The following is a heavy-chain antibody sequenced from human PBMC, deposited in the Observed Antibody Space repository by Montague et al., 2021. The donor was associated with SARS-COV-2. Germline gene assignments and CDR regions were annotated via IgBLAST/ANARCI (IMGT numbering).Heavy chain of an antibody. CDR1: GFTFSKFA. CDR3: AREFPGDYGYYYYYSMDV. Sequence: SLILSCAASGFTFSKFAMSWVRQAPVKGLEWVAVIEHEYRTIWHXDSVKGRFTISRDDSKNTLYLQMASLRVEDTAVYFCAREFPGDYGYYYYYSMDVWGKGTTVTVSS. V-gene: IGHV3-23*03. D-gene: IGHD4/OR15-4a*01. CDR2: IEHEYRTI. J-gene: IGHJ6*03.